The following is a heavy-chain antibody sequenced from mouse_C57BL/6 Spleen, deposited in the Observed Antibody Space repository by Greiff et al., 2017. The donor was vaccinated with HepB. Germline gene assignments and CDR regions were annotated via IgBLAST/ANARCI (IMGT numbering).Heavy chain of an antibody. J-gene: IGHJ4*01. CDR2: IDPENGDT. V-gene: IGHV14-4*01. CDR3: TTQLKPYAMDD. D-gene: IGHD3-2*02. CDR1: GFNIKDDY. Sequence: EVQLQQSGAELVRPGASVKLSCTASGFNIKDDYMHWVKQRPEQGLEWIGWIDPENGDTEYASKFQGKATITADTSSNTAYLQLSSLTSEDTAVYYCTTQLKPYAMDDWGQGTSVTVSS.